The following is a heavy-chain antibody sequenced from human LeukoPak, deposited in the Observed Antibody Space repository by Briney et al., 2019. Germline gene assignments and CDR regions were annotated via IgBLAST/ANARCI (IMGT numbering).Heavy chain of an antibody. Sequence: PGGSLRLSCQASGFIFTDYAMSWVRQAPGKGLEWVSSINNGAGDTFFADSVKGRFTISRDDSRGMVYLQMNSLTAEDTAAYYCARSGLATCHYWGQGTLVTVSS. CDR1: GFIFTDYA. CDR2: INNGAGDT. D-gene: IGHD3-10*01. V-gene: IGHV3-23*01. CDR3: ARSGLATCHY. J-gene: IGHJ4*02.